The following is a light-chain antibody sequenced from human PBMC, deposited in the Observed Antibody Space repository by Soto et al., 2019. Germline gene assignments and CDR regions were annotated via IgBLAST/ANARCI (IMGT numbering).Light chain of an antibody. J-gene: IGKJ1*01. Sequence: EIVLTQSPGTLSLSPGERATLSCRASQSVATIYLAWYQQKPGQAPKLLMSGTSTRATGIPDRFSGSGSGTDFTLTITRLEPEDFAVYYCQQYGSSPRTFGQGTRV. CDR1: QSVATIY. CDR2: GTS. CDR3: QQYGSSPRT. V-gene: IGKV3-20*01.